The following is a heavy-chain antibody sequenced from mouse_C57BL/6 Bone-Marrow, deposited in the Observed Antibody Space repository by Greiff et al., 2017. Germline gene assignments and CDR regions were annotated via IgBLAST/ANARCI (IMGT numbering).Heavy chain of an antibody. V-gene: IGHV5-4*01. CDR3: AREGGYYPLYFDY. D-gene: IGHD2-3*01. CDR1: GFTFSSYA. J-gene: IGHJ2*01. CDR2: ISDGGSYT. Sequence: DVMLVESGGGLVKPGGSLKLSCAASGFTFSSYAMSWVRQTPEKRLEWVATISDGGSYTYYPDNVKGRFTISRDNAKNNLYLQISHLKSEDTAMYYCAREGGYYPLYFDYWGQGTTLTVSS.